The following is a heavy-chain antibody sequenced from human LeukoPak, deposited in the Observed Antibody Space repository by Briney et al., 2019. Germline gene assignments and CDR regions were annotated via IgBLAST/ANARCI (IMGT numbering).Heavy chain of an antibody. D-gene: IGHD4-17*01. CDR3: TTLTVTTVGFDY. CDR2: IRSKPNNYAT. V-gene: IGHV3-73*01. Sequence: PGGSLRLSCAASGFTFSGSAMHWVRQASGKGLEWVGRIRSKPNNYATAYAASVKGRFTISRDDSKNTAYLQMNSLKTEDTAVYYCTTLTVTTVGFDYWGQGTLVTVSS. CDR1: GFTFSGSA. J-gene: IGHJ4*02.